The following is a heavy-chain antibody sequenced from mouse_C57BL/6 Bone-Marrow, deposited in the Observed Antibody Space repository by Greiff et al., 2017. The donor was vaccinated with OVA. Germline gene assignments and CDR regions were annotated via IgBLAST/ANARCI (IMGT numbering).Heavy chain of an antibody. CDR2: INPSSGYT. CDR3: ASVNYYGSGPAWFAY. J-gene: IGHJ3*01. D-gene: IGHD1-1*01. CDR1: GYTFTSYT. Sequence: VQLQESGAELARPGASVKMSCKASGYTFTSYTMHWVKQRPGQGLEWIGYINPSSGYTKYNQKFKDKATLTADKSSSTAYMQLSSLTSEDSAVYYCASVNYYGSGPAWFAYWGQGTLVTVSA. V-gene: IGHV1-4*01.